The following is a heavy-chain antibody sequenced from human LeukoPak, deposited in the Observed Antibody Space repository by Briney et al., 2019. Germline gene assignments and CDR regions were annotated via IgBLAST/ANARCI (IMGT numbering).Heavy chain of an antibody. Sequence: GGSLRLSCAASGFTFSSYAMSWVRQAPGKGLEWVSAISGSGGSTYHADSVKGRFTISRDNSKNTLYLQMNSLRAEDTAVYYCAKSNCSSTSCYPVYYYYGMDVWGQGTTVTVSS. CDR2: ISGSGGST. J-gene: IGHJ6*02. CDR3: AKSNCSSTSCYPVYYYYGMDV. CDR1: GFTFSSYA. D-gene: IGHD2-2*01. V-gene: IGHV3-23*01.